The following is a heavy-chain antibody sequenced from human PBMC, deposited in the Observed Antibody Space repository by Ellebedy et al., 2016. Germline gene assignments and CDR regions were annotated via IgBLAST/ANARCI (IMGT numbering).Heavy chain of an antibody. Sequence: GESLKISCKGSGYSFTSYWISWVRQMPGKGLEWMGRIDPSDSQSNYSPSFQGHVTISADKSINTAYVQWSSLKASDTAMYYCARHTFYYGSGTHYFDNWGQGTLVTVSS. CDR3: ARHTFYYGSGTHYFDN. J-gene: IGHJ4*02. CDR1: GYSFTSYW. V-gene: IGHV5-10-1*01. CDR2: IDPSDSQS. D-gene: IGHD3-10*01.